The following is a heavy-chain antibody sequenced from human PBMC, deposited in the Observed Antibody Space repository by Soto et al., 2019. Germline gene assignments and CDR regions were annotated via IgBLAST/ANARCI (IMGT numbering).Heavy chain of an antibody. J-gene: IGHJ6*02. CDR1: GFKFGDYA. Sequence: EVQLVESGGGLVQPGRSLRLSCEASGFKFGDYAMHWVRQAPGKGLEWVSGVSWNSEIVGYADSVKGRFTISRDNAKNSLYLEMNSLRTEDTALYYCARGLRMVRGVMGSYYSGLDVWGQGTTVTVTS. D-gene: IGHD3-10*01. V-gene: IGHV3-9*01. CDR2: VSWNSEIV. CDR3: ARGLRMVRGVMGSYYSGLDV.